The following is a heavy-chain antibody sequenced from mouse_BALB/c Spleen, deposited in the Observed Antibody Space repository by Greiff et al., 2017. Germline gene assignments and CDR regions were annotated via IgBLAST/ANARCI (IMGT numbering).Heavy chain of an antibody. V-gene: IGHV5-17*02. Sequence: EVKLMESGGGLVQPGGSRKLSCAASGFTFSSFGMHWVRQAPEKGLEWVAYISSGSSTIYYADTVKGRFTISRDNPKNTLFLQMTSLRSEDTAMYYCARSRGNYPYAMDYWGQGTSVTVSS. CDR1: GFTFSSFG. CDR3: ARSRGNYPYAMDY. D-gene: IGHD2-1*01. CDR2: ISSGSSTI. J-gene: IGHJ4*01.